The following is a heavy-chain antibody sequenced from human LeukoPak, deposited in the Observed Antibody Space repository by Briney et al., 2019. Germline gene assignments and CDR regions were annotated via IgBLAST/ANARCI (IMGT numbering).Heavy chain of an antibody. CDR3: AKGITMIVVVIKEVDDAFDI. V-gene: IGHV3-23*01. Sequence: GGSLRLSCEASGFSFSSYAMSWVRQAPGKGLEWVSLIVGSGTSTYYADSVKGRFIISRDNSKNTLYLQTNSLRAEDTAVYYCAKGITMIVVVIKEVDDAFDIWGQGTMVTVSS. D-gene: IGHD3-22*01. CDR2: IVGSGTST. CDR1: GFSFSSYA. J-gene: IGHJ3*02.